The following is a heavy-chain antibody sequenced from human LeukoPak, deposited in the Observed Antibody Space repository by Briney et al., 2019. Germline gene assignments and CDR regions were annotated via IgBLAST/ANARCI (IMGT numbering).Heavy chain of an antibody. V-gene: IGHV3-21*01. Sequence: GGSLRLSCAASGFTFSSYSMNWVRQAPGKGLEWVSSISSGSTYIYYADSVKGRFTISRDNAKNSLYLQMNSLRAEDTAVYYCARDRKYCSSTSCYSRGEIDYWGQGTLVTVSS. CDR2: ISSGSTYI. D-gene: IGHD2-2*02. J-gene: IGHJ4*02. CDR3: ARDRKYCSSTSCYSRGEIDY. CDR1: GFTFSSYS.